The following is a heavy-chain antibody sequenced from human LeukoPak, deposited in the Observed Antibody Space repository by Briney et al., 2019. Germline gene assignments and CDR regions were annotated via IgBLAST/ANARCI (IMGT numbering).Heavy chain of an antibody. J-gene: IGHJ6*03. CDR2: ISSSGST. V-gene: IGHV4-61*02. CDR1: GGSISSGDYY. Sequence: SETLSLTCTVSGGSISSGDYYWSWIRQPAGKGLEWIGRISSSGSTNYNPSLKSRVTISVDTSKNQFSLKLSSVTAADTAVYYCARHFRVHRGIYYYDSSGYSQQRSSGYMDVWGKGTTVTISS. D-gene: IGHD3-22*01. CDR3: ARHFRVHRGIYYYDSSGYSQQRSSGYMDV.